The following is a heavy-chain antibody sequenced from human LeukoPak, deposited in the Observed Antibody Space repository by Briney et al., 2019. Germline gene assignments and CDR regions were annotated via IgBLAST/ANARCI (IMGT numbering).Heavy chain of an antibody. V-gene: IGHV3-7*01. CDR3: ARTLSGSYYLNYFDS. J-gene: IGHJ4*02. D-gene: IGHD1-26*01. CDR2: IKQDGSEK. Sequence: GGSLRLSCAASGFTFSGYCMSWVRQAPGKGLEGVANIKQDGSEKSCVDSVKDRFTISRDNAKNSLFLQMNSLRAEDTAVYYCARTLSGSYYLNYFDSWGQGTLVTVSS. CDR1: GFTFSGYC.